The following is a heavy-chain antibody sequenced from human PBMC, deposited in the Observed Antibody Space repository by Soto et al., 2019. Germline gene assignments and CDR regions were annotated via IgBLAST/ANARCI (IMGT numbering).Heavy chain of an antibody. J-gene: IGHJ2*01. D-gene: IGHD6-19*01. CDR2: IIPIFGTA. V-gene: IGHV1-69*12. CDR1: GGTFSSYA. Sequence: QVQLVQSGAEVKKPGSSVKVSCKASGGTFSSYAISWVRQAPGQGLEWMGGIIPIFGTANYAQKFQGRVTITADESTSTAYMELRSLRSEDTAVYYCARDDGIAVAGSLYFDLWGRGTLVTVSS. CDR3: ARDDGIAVAGSLYFDL.